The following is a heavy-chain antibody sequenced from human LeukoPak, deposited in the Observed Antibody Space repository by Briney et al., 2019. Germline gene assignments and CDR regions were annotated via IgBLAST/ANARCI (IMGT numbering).Heavy chain of an antibody. D-gene: IGHD5-18*01. J-gene: IGHJ4*02. CDR3: ARATTGYSYGSIDY. Sequence: PSETLSLTCAVYGGSFSGYYWSWIRQPPGKGLEWIGEINHSGSTNCNPSLKSRVTISVDTSKNQFSLKLSSVTAADTAVYYCARATTGYSYGSIDYWGQGTLVTVSS. CDR2: INHSGST. V-gene: IGHV4-34*01. CDR1: GGSFSGYY.